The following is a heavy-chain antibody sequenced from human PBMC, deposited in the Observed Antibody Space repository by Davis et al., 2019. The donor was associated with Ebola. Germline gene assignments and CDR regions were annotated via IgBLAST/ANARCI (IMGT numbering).Heavy chain of an antibody. CDR1: GGSFSGYY. V-gene: IGHV4-34*01. Sequence: PSETLSLTCAVYGGSFSGYYWSWIRQPPGKGLEWIGEINHSGSTNYNPSLKSRVTISVDTSKNQFSLKLSSVTAADTAVYYCARESGSRDGYNFYYYMDVWGKGTTVTVSS. CDR3: ARESGSRDGYNFYYYMDV. J-gene: IGHJ6*03. CDR2: INHSGST. D-gene: IGHD5-24*01.